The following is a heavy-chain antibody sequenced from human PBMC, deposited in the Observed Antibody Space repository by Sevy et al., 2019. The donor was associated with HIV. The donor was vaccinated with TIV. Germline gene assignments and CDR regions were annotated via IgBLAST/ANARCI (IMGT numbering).Heavy chain of an antibody. Sequence: GGSLKLSGAASGFTFSSYAVSWVRQAPGKGREGVSFIGGRVGTTYYADSVKGRFTISRDNSKNILYLQMNSLRAEDTAVYYCARSDDSSGYYLYYFEYWGQGTVVTVSS. V-gene: IGHV3-23*01. CDR1: GFTFSSYA. D-gene: IGHD3-22*01. J-gene: IGHJ4*02. CDR2: IGGRVGTT. CDR3: ARSDDSSGYYLYYFEY.